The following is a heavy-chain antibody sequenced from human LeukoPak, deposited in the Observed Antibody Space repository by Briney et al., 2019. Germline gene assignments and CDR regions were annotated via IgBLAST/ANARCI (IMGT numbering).Heavy chain of an antibody. V-gene: IGHV3-23*01. D-gene: IGHD1-14*01. CDR3: AKPHLNTGPVYFDY. Sequence: GGSLRLSCAAAGFTFDDYGMSWVRQAPGKGLEWVSDISASGASTYYADSVKGRFTISRDNSKNTLYLQINSLRAEDTAVYFCAKPHLNTGPVYFDYWGQGTLVTVSS. J-gene: IGHJ4*02. CDR1: GFTFDDYG. CDR2: ISASGAST.